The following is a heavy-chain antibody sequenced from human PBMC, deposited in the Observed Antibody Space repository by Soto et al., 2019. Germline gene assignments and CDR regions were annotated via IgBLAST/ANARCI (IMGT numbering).Heavy chain of an antibody. J-gene: IGHJ4*02. CDR3: AKGRGGSSGILDY. CDR2: ISYDGSNK. CDR1: GFTFSSYG. Sequence: QVQLVESGGGVVQPGRSLRLFCAASGFTFSSYGMHWVRQAPGKGLEWVAVISYDGSNKYYADSVKGRFTISRDNSKNTLYLQMNSLRAEDTAVYYCAKGRGGSSGILDYSGQGTLVTVSS. D-gene: IGHD2-15*01. V-gene: IGHV3-30*18.